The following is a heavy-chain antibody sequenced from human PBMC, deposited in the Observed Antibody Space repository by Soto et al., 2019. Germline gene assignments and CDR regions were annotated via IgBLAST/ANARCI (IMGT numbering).Heavy chain of an antibody. D-gene: IGHD5-12*01. CDR2: ISYDGSNK. Sequence: GGSLRLSCAASGFTFSSYGMHWVRQAPGKGLEWVAVISYDGSNKYYADSVKGRFTISRDNSKNTLYLQMNSLRAEDTAVYYCAEEGGRARGYNYGNTYFDYWGQGTRVTVSS. J-gene: IGHJ4*02. CDR3: AEEGGRARGYNYGNTYFDY. V-gene: IGHV3-30*18. CDR1: GFTFSSYG.